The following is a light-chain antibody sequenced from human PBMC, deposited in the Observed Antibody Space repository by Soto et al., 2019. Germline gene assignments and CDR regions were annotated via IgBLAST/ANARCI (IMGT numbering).Light chain of an antibody. V-gene: IGKV2-28*01. J-gene: IGKJ4*01. Sequence: DIVLTQSPLSLPVTPGEPASISCRSSQSLLYDNGYIYLDWYLQKPGRSPQLLIYLGSIRASGVPDRFSGSVSGTDFTLEISRVEAEDVGLYYCMQTLQTPRTFGGGTKVEIK. CDR1: QSLLYDNGYIY. CDR2: LGS. CDR3: MQTLQTPRT.